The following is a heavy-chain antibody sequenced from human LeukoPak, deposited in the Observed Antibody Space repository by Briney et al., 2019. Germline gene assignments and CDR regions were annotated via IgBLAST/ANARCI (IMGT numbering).Heavy chain of an antibody. D-gene: IGHD3-3*01. V-gene: IGHV1-2*02. J-gene: IGHJ4*02. Sequence: ASVKLSCTASGYTFTGYCMHWVRQAPGQGLEWMGWINPNSGGTNYAQKFQGRVTMTRDTSISTAYMELSRLRSDDTAVYYCARGSGSLVATDQDFDYWGQGTLVTVSS. CDR2: INPNSGGT. CDR1: GYTFTGYC. CDR3: ARGSGSLVATDQDFDY.